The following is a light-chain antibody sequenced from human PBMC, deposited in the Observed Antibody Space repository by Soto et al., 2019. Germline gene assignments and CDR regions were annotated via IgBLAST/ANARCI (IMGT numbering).Light chain of an antibody. CDR2: EVN. J-gene: IGLJ1*01. V-gene: IGLV2-8*01. CDR3: SSYGGYNNVV. Sequence: VLTQHPSASGSPGQSVTISCTGTSSDVGGYNYVSWFQQHPGKAPKLIIHEVNRRPSGVPDRFSGSKSGNTASLTVSGLQAEDEGTYYCSSYGGYNNVVFGTGTKVTVL. CDR1: SSDVGGYNY.